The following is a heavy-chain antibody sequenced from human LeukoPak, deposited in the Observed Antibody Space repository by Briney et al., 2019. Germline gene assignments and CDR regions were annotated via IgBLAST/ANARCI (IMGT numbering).Heavy chain of an antibody. CDR2: ISSSSSYI. CDR3: AKEDNYYDSSGYYYAEYFQH. J-gene: IGHJ1*01. V-gene: IGHV3-21*01. D-gene: IGHD3-22*01. Sequence: GGSLRLSCAASGFTFSSYSMNWVRQAPGKGLEWVSSISSSSSYIYYADSVKGRFTISRDNAKNSLYLQMNSLRAEDTAVYYCAKEDNYYDSSGYYYAEYFQHWGQGTLVTVSS. CDR1: GFTFSSYS.